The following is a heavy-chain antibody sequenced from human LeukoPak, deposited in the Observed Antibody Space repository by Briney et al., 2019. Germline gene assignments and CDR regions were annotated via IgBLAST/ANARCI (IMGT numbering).Heavy chain of an antibody. CDR1: GFTFSSYW. CDR2: IKQDGSEK. CDR3: TTAPYGGNLDY. V-gene: IGHV3-7*03. Sequence: GGSLRLSCAASGFTFSSYWMSWVRQAPGKGLEWVANIKQDGSEKYYVDSVRGRFTISRDNAKNSLYLQMNSLRAEDTAVYYCTTAPYGGNLDYWGQGTLVTVSS. J-gene: IGHJ4*02. D-gene: IGHD4-17*01.